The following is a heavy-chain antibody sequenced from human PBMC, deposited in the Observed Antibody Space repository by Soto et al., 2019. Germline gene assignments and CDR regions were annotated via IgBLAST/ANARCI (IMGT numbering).Heavy chain of an antibody. Sequence: EVQLVESGGGLVQPGGSLRLSCAASGFTFSSYSMNWVRQAPGKGLEWVSYISSSSSTIYYADSVKGRFTISRDNAKXXXXXXXXXXXXXXXXXXXXXXXXXXXXXDPWGQGTLVTVSS. J-gene: IGHJ5*02. CDR3: XXXXXXXXXDP. V-gene: IGHV3-48*01. CDR2: ISSSSSTI. CDR1: GFTFSSYS.